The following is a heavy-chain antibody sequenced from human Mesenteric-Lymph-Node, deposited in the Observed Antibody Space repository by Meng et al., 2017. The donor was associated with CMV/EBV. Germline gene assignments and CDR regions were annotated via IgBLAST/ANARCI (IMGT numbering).Heavy chain of an antibody. CDR2: IYQRGIT. J-gene: IGHJ5*01. CDR1: SINSRNW. D-gene: IGHD3-10*01. V-gene: IGHV4-4*02. Sequence: SINSRNWWSWVRQTPGRGLEWIAEIYQRGITNYNPSLKGRVTISVDISKNQFSLRLTSVTAADTAVYYCARDGRGYFGAGSFSWFDSWGQGTLVTVSS. CDR3: ARDGRGYFGAGSFSWFDS.